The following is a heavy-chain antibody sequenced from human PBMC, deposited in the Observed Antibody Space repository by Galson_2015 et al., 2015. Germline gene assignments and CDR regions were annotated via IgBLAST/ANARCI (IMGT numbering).Heavy chain of an antibody. V-gene: IGHV3-48*03. J-gene: IGHJ3*02. CDR3: ARVKGWGPRDAFDI. CDR1: GFTFSSYE. Sequence: SLRLSCAASGFTFSSYEMNWVRQAPGKGLEWVSYISSSGSTIYYADSVKGRFTISRDNAKNSLYLQMNSLRAEDTAVYYCARVKGWGPRDAFDIWGQGTMVTVSS. D-gene: IGHD2-21*02. CDR2: ISSSGSTI.